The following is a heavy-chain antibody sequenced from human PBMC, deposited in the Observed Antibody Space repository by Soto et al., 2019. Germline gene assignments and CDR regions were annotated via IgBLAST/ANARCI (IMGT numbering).Heavy chain of an antibody. J-gene: IGHJ4*02. CDR2: ISGSGGST. V-gene: IGHV3-23*01. CDR1: GFTFSSYA. D-gene: IGHD2-15*01. Sequence: GGSLRLSCAASGFTFSSYAMSWVRQAPGKGLEWVSAISGSGGSTYYADSVKGRFTISRDNSKNTLYLQMNSLRAEDTAVYYCAKDIVVVVAAIVFDYWGQGTLVTVSS. CDR3: AKDIVVVVAAIVFDY.